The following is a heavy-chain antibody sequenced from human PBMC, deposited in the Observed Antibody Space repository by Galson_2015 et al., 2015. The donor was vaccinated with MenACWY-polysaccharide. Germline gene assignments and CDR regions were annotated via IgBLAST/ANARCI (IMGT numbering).Heavy chain of an antibody. CDR3: ARGGTTVPENYYYYGMDV. J-gene: IGHJ6*02. CDR1: GLSFSNYA. Sequence: SLRLSCAASGLSFSNYAMHWVRQAPGRGLEWVAIIWYDGSIKHHADSMKGRFTISRDNSKNTLYLQMNSLRVEDTAVYYCARGGTTVPENYYYYGMDVWGQGTTVTVSS. CDR2: IWYDGSIK. D-gene: IGHD4-17*01. V-gene: IGHV3-33*01.